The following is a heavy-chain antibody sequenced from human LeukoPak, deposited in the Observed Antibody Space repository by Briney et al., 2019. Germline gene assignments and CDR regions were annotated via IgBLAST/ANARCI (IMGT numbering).Heavy chain of an antibody. V-gene: IGHV1-69*01. J-gene: IGHJ4*02. D-gene: IGHD4-23*01. CDR1: VGTFSSYA. CDR3: ARDLYGGKTRYFDY. Sequence: ASVKVSCKASVGTFSSYAISWVRQAPGQGLELMGGIIPIFGAANYAQKFQGRVTITADESTSTAYMELSSLRSEDTAVYYCARDLYGGKTRYFDYWGRGTLVTVSS. CDR2: IIPIFGAA.